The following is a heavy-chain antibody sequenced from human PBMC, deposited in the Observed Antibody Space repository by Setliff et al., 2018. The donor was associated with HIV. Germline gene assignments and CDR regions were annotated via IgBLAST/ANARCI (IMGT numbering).Heavy chain of an antibody. CDR3: ARVSGGRPVNYYYAMDV. Sequence: ASVKVSCKASGYTFSQYALHWVRQAPGQRREWMGWINTGNENTRYSQKFQGRVSIIRDTSANTAYMELTNLRSDDSAIYYCARVSGGRPVNYYYAMDVGGQGTTVTVSS. V-gene: IGHV1-3*04. D-gene: IGHD1-26*01. CDR2: INTGNENT. J-gene: IGHJ6*02. CDR1: GYTFSQYA.